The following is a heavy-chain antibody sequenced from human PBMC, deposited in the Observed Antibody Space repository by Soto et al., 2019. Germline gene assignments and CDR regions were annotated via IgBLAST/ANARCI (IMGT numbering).Heavy chain of an antibody. V-gene: IGHV4-31*03. J-gene: IGHJ3*02. CDR2: IYYSGST. Sequence: SETLSLTCTVSGGSISSGGYYWSWIRQHPGKGLEWIGYIYYSGSTYYNPSLKNRVTISVDTSKNQFSLKLSSVTAADTALYYCARDFGGREGPDAFDIWGQGTMVTVSS. CDR1: GGSISSGGYY. D-gene: IGHD3-3*01. CDR3: ARDFGGREGPDAFDI.